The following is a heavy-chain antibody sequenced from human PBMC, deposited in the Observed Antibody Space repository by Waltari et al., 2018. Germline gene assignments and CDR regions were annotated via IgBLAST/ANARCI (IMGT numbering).Heavy chain of an antibody. CDR3: AREGGTSGFSGYFDD. Sequence: QLVESGGGVVQPGKSLTLSGAAPGSTFNNHFIHWVRQAPGKGLEWLAAISYGGSKYLADSVEGRFTIAGDNSKTTVYLQMSSLRPEDTAVYYCAREGGTSGFSGYFDDWGQGTLVTVSS. CDR1: GSTFNNHF. D-gene: IGHD6-25*01. CDR2: ISYGGSK. V-gene: IGHV3-30*15. J-gene: IGHJ4*02.